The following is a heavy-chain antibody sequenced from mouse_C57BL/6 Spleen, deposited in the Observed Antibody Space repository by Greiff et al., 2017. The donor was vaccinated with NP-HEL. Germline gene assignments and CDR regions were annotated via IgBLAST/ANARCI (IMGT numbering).Heavy chain of an antibody. J-gene: IGHJ3*01. D-gene: IGHD4-1*02. CDR3: TRQLFAY. V-gene: IGHV1-15*01. CDR2: IDPETGGT. CDR1: GYTFTDYE. Sequence: VQRVESGAELVRPGASVTLSCKASGYTFTDYEMHWVKQTPVHGLEWIGAIDPETGGTAYNQKFKGKAILTADKSSSTAYMELRSLTSEDSAVYYCTRQLFAYWGQGTLVTVSA.